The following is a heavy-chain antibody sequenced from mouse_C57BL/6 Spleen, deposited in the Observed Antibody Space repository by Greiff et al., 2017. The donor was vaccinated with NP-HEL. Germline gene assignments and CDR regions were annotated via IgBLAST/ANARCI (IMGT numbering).Heavy chain of an antibody. CDR3: TRRGLGDYAMDY. Sequence: EVKLMESGEGLVKPGGSLKLSCAASGFTFSSYAMSWVRQTPEKRLEWVAYISSGGDYIYYAATVKGRFTLSRDNARNTLYLQMSSLKSEETAMYYCTRRGLGDYAMDYWGQGTSVTVSS. J-gene: IGHJ4*01. D-gene: IGHD4-1*01. V-gene: IGHV5-9-1*02. CDR1: GFTFSSYA. CDR2: ISSGGDYI.